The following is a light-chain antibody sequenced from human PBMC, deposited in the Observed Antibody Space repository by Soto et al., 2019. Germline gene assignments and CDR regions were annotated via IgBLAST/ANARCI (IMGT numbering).Light chain of an antibody. CDR1: QSVSSN. CDR3: QEYDASPIT. J-gene: IGKJ5*01. CDR2: DAF. V-gene: IGKV3D-15*01. Sequence: EIVMTQSPATLSVSPGERATLSCRASQSVSSNLAWYQQKPGQAPRLLIFDAFNRASGMPERFSGSGSGTDFTLTITRLEPEDFAVYYRQEYDASPITFGLGTRLEIK.